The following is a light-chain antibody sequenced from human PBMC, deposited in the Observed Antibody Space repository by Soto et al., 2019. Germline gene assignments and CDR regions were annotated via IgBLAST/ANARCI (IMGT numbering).Light chain of an antibody. J-gene: IGLJ2*01. CDR2: EDD. V-gene: IGLV6-57*04. Sequence: FMLTQPHSVSESPGKTVTISCTRSSGNIGSNYVQWYQQRPGSAPTTLIYEDDQRPSGVPDRFSGSIDRSSNSASLTISGLKTKDEADYYCQSYDSSTPVVFGGGTKLTVL. CDR1: SGNIGSNY. CDR3: QSYDSSTPVV.